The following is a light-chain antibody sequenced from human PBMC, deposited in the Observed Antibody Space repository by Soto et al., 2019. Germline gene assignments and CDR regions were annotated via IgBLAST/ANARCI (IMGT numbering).Light chain of an antibody. J-gene: IGLJ3*02. CDR1: SSDVGGYNF. V-gene: IGLV2-11*01. Sequence: QSVLTQPRSVSGSPGQSVTISCTGTSSDVGGYNFVSWYQQHPGKAPKLMIYDVSNRPSGVPDRFSGSKSGTTASLTISGLQADDAADYYCCSYAGSYTWVFGGGTKLTVL. CDR3: CSYAGSYTWV. CDR2: DVS.